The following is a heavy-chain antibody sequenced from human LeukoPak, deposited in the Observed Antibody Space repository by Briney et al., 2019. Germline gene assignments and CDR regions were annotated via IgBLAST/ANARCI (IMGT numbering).Heavy chain of an antibody. J-gene: IGHJ4*02. CDR3: ARDRRFLGYCSSTSCYRWDY. Sequence: ASVKVSCKASGYTFTSYGISWVRHAPGQGLEWMGWISAYNGNTNYAQKLQGRVTMTTDTSTSTAYMELRSLRSDDTAVYYCARDRRFLGYCSSTSCYRWDYWGQGTLVTVSS. D-gene: IGHD2-2*02. CDR1: GYTFTSYG. V-gene: IGHV1-18*01. CDR2: ISAYNGNT.